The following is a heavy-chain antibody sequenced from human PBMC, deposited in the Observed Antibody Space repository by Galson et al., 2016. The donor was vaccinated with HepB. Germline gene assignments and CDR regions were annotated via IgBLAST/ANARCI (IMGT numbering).Heavy chain of an antibody. D-gene: IGHD3-10*01. CDR2: ISWNSGSI. Sequence: SLRLSCAASGFTFDAYAMHWVRQAPGKGLEWVSGISWNSGSIGYADSVKGRFTISRDNAKNSLYLQMNSLRAEDTALYYCAKDTTTMVRGVMHYWGQGTLVTVSS. CDR1: GFTFDAYA. J-gene: IGHJ4*02. V-gene: IGHV3-9*01. CDR3: AKDTTTMVRGVMHY.